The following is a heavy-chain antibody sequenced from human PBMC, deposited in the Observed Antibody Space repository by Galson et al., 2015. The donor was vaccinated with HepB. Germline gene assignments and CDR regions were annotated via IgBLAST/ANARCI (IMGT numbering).Heavy chain of an antibody. D-gene: IGHD3-22*01. CDR2: IIPILGIA. Sequence: SVKVSCKASGGTFSSYTISWVRQAPGQGLEWMGRIIPILGIANYAQKFQGRVTITADKSTSTAYMELSSLRSEDTAVYYCASSGYYYDPPHYYFDYWGQGTLVTVSS. CDR1: GGTFSSYT. V-gene: IGHV1-69*02. J-gene: IGHJ4*02. CDR3: ASSGYYYDPPHYYFDY.